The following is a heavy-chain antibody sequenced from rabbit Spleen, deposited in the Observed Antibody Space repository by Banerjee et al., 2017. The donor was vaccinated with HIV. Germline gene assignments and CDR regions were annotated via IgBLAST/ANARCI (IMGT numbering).Heavy chain of an antibody. CDR1: GFSFSSSDY. D-gene: IGHD1-1*01. V-gene: IGHV1S40*01. Sequence: QSLEESGGDLVKPGASLTLTCTASGFSFSSSDYMCWVRQAPGKGLEWIACIAGKSVYASWAKGRFIMSRTSSTKVTLQMTSLTAADTATYFCARDLVAVIGWNFSLWGQGTLVTVS. CDR2: IAGKS. J-gene: IGHJ4*01. CDR3: ARDLVAVIGWNFSL.